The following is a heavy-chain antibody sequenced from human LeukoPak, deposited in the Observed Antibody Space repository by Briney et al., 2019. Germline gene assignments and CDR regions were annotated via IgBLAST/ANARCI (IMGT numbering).Heavy chain of an antibody. CDR3: ARGYCSSNSCWFDP. D-gene: IGHD2-2*01. V-gene: IGHV4-34*01. CDR1: GGSFSGYY. Sequence: SSETLSLTCAVYGGSFSGYYWSWIRQPPGKGLEWIGEINHSGSTNYNPSLKSRVTISVDTSKNQFSLKLSSVTAADTAVYYCARGYCSSNSCWFDPWGQGTLVTVSS. CDR2: INHSGST. J-gene: IGHJ5*02.